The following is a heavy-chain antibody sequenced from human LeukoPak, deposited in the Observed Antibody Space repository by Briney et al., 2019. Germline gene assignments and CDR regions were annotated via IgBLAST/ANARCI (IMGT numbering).Heavy chain of an antibody. V-gene: IGHV4-59*01. CDR1: GGSISSYY. CDR3: ARGSDYDSWKVHYGMDV. D-gene: IGHD5-12*01. CDR2: IYYSGST. J-gene: IGHJ6*02. Sequence: SETLSLTCTVSGGSISSYYWSWIRQPPGKGLEWIGYIYYSGSTNYNPSLKSRVTISVDTSKNQFSLKLSSVTAADTAVYYCARGSDYDSWKVHYGMDVWGQGTTVSVSS.